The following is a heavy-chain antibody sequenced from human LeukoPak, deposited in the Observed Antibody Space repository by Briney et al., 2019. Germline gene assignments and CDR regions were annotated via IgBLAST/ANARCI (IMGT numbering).Heavy chain of an antibody. Sequence: ASVKVSCKASGGTFSSYAISWVRQAPGQGLEWMGGIIPIFGTANYAQKFQGRVTITTDESTSTAYMELSSLRSEDTAVYYCARGATKVTSVIHMDVWGKGTTVIVSS. D-gene: IGHD4-17*01. V-gene: IGHV1-69*05. CDR2: IIPIFGTA. CDR1: GGTFSSYA. CDR3: ARGATKVTSVIHMDV. J-gene: IGHJ6*03.